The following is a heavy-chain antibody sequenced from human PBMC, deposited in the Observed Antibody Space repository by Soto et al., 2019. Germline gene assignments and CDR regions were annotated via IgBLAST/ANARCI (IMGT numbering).Heavy chain of an antibody. CDR3: VRTSLVVAAATREDY. J-gene: IGHJ4*02. CDR1: GFTLSSSW. V-gene: IGHV3-74*01. D-gene: IGHD2-15*01. CDR2: INSDGSRT. Sequence: EVQLVESGGGLVQPGGSLRLSCAAFGFTLSSSWMHWVGQAPGKGLVWVSRINSDGSRTSYAGSVKGRFTISRDNAKNTLYLQMNSLRAEDTAVYYCVRTSLVVAAATREDYWGQGTLVTVSS.